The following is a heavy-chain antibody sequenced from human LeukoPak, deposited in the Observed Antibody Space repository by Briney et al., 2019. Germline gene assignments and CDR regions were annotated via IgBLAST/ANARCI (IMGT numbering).Heavy chain of an antibody. CDR3: ARVRGGNAFDI. Sequence: PSETLSLTCAVYGGSFSGYYWSWIRQPPGKGLEWIGEINHSGITNYNPSLKSRVTISLDTSKNQFSLKLSSVTAADTAVYYCARVRGGNAFDIWGQGTMVTVSS. V-gene: IGHV4-34*01. CDR1: GGSFSGYY. CDR2: INHSGIT. J-gene: IGHJ3*02.